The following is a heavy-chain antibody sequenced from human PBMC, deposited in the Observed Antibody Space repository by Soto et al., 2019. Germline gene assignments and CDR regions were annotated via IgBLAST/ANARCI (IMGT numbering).Heavy chain of an antibody. J-gene: IGHJ4*02. V-gene: IGHV1-46*01. Sequence: SVKVSCKASGYTFTSYYMHWVREAPRQGLEWMGIINPSGGSTSYAQEFQGRVTMTRDTSTSTVYMELSSLRSEDTAVYYCARSKGIVGATTRIPGYWGQGTLVTVPS. CDR3: ARSKGIVGATTRIPGY. CDR1: GYTFTSYY. D-gene: IGHD1-26*01. CDR2: INPSGGST.